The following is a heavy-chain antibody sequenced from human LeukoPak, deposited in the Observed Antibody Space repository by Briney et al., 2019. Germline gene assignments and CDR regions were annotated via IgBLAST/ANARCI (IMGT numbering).Heavy chain of an antibody. CDR2: IYYSGST. CDR3: ARRYSYGSHHIDY. Sequence: SETLSLTCTVSGGSMSPYHWGWIRQPPGKGLEWTGYIYYSGSTNYNPSLKSRVTISVDTSKNQFSLKLSSVAAADTAVYYCARRYSYGSHHIDYWGQGTLVTVSS. CDR1: GGSMSPYH. V-gene: IGHV4-59*12. J-gene: IGHJ4*02. D-gene: IGHD5-18*01.